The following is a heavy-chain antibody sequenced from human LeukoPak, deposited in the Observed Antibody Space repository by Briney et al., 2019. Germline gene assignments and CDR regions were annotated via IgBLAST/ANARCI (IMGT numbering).Heavy chain of an antibody. CDR1: GFTVSSNY. CDR2: IYSGGST. CDR3: ARRASVRGVPFDY. J-gene: IGHJ4*02. V-gene: IGHV3-53*01. D-gene: IGHD3-10*01. Sequence: GGSLSLSCAASGFTVSSNYMSWVRQAPGKGLEWVSVIYSGGSTYYADSVKGRFTISRDNSKNTLYLQMNSLRAEDTAVYYCARRASVRGVPFDYWGQGTLVTVSS.